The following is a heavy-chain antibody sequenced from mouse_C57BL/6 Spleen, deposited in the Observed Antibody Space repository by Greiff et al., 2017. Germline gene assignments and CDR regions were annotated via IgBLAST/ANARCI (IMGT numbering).Heavy chain of an antibody. D-gene: IGHD2-4*01. V-gene: IGHV1-52*01. CDR3: ARGGDIYDYEGWFAY. CDR2: IDPSDSET. J-gene: IGHJ3*01. CDR1: GYTFTSYW. Sequence: QVHVKQPGAELVRPGSSVKLSCKASGYTFTSYWMHWVKQRPIQGLEWIGNIDPSDSETHYNQKFKDKATLTVDKSSSTAYMQLSSLTSEDSAVYYCARGGDIYDYEGWFAYWGQGTLVTVSA.